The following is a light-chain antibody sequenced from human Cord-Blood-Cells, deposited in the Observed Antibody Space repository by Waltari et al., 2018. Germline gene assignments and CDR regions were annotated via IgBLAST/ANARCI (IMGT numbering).Light chain of an antibody. V-gene: IGLV1-47*01. CDR2: RNK. CDR1: SSSIGSNH. CDR3: AGWDDSLSGWV. Sequence: QSVLTQPPLASGTPGHRVTISCSESSSSIGSNHVYRYQQLPGPPPNLLIYRNKQRPSGVPDRFSGSKSCTSASLAISGLRSEDEADYYCAGWDDSLSGWVFGGGTKLTVL. J-gene: IGLJ3*02.